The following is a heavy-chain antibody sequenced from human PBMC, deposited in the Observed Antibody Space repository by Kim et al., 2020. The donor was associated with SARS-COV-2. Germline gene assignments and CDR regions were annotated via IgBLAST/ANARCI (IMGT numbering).Heavy chain of an antibody. Sequence: SETLSLTCTVSGGSISSYYWSWIRQPPGKGLEWIGYIYYSGSTNYNPSLKSRVTISVDTSKNQFSLKLSSVTAADTAVYYCARDRRGGSYKRREPWFDPWGQGTLVTVSS. D-gene: IGHD3-16*01. CDR1: GGSISSYY. V-gene: IGHV4-59*13. CDR2: IYYSGST. J-gene: IGHJ5*02. CDR3: ARDRRGGSYKRREPWFDP.